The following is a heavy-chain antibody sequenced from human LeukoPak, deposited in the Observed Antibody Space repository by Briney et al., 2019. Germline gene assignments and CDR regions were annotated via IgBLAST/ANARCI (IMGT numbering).Heavy chain of an antibody. V-gene: IGHV3-30*18. CDR3: AKSQRYCSSTSCRHYYYYGMDV. D-gene: IGHD2-2*01. J-gene: IGHJ6*02. Sequence: PGRSLRLSCAASGFTFSSYGMHWVRQAPGKGLEWVAVISYDGSNKYYADSVKGRFTISRDNSKNTLYLQMNSLRAGDTAVYYCAKSQRYCSSTSCRHYYYYGMDVWGQGTTVTVS. CDR1: GFTFSSYG. CDR2: ISYDGSNK.